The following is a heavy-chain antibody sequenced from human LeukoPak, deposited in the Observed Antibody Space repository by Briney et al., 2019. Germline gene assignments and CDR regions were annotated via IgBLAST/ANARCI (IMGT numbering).Heavy chain of an antibody. Sequence: PSETLSLTCAVYGGSFSGYYWSWIRQPPGKGLEWIGEINHSGSTNYNPSLKSRVTISVDTSKNQFSLKLSSVTAADTAVYYCARVADSSGYIYYYYYMDVWGKGTTVTVSS. J-gene: IGHJ6*03. CDR1: GGSFSGYY. V-gene: IGHV4-34*01. D-gene: IGHD3-22*01. CDR3: ARVADSSGYIYYYYYMDV. CDR2: INHSGST.